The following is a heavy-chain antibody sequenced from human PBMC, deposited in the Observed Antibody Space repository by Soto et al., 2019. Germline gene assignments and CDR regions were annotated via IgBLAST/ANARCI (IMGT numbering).Heavy chain of an antibody. CDR2: MNPNSGNT. J-gene: IGHJ4*02. CDR1: GYTFTSYD. D-gene: IGHD5-12*01. CDR3: ARGRGMATRRIQLFAMGY. V-gene: IGHV1-8*01. Sequence: QVPLVQSGAEVKKPGASVKVSCKASGYTFTSYDINWVRQATGQGLEWMGWMNPNSGNTGYAQKFQGRVTMTRNTSISTAYMELSSLRSEATAVYYCARGRGMATRRIQLFAMGYWGQGTLVTVSS.